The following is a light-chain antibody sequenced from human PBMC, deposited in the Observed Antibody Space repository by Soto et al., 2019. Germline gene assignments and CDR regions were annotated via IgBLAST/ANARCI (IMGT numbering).Light chain of an antibody. Sequence: ELVMTQSPATLSVSPGERVTLSCRSSQSVADNLAWFQQKPGQGPRLLIYGASSRATGIPDRFSGSGSGTDFTLTISRLEPEDFAVYFCQQYAGPPTTFGQGTRLEI. CDR1: QSVADN. V-gene: IGKV3-20*01. J-gene: IGKJ5*01. CDR3: QQYAGPPTT. CDR2: GAS.